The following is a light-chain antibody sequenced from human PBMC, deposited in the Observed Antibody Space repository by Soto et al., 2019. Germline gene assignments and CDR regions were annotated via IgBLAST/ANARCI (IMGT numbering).Light chain of an antibody. Sequence: EIVMTQSPATLSVSPGDRATLSCRASQSVSSNLAWYQQKPGQAPRLLIYRASTRATGIPARFSGSGSGTEFTLTISSLQSEDFAVYYCQHYNNLPRTFGQGTKVEIK. CDR1: QSVSSN. CDR3: QHYNNLPRT. V-gene: IGKV3-15*01. J-gene: IGKJ1*01. CDR2: RAS.